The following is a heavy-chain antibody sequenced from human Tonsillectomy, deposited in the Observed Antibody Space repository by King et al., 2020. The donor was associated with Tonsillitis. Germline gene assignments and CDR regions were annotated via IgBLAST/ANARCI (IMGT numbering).Heavy chain of an antibody. CDR3: ASGLALVDTAMTYYYYGMDV. J-gene: IGHJ6*02. CDR1: GGTFSSYA. Sequence: VQLVESGAEVKKPGSSVKVSCKASGGTFSSYAISWVRQAPGQGLEWMGGIIPIFGTANYAQKFQGRVTITADESTSTAYMELSSLRSEDTAVYYCASGLALVDTAMTYYYYGMDVWGQGTTVTVSS. CDR2: IIPIFGTA. D-gene: IGHD5-18*01. V-gene: IGHV1-69*01.